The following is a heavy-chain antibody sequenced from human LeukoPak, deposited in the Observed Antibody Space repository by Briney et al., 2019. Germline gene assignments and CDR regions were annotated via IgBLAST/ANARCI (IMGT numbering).Heavy chain of an antibody. J-gene: IGHJ3*02. Sequence: SETLSLTCTVSGGSISSGGYYWRWIRQHPGKGLEWIGYIYYSGSTYYNPSLKSRVTISVDTSKNQFSLKLSSVTAADTAVYYCASGSYYDILTGYYMVAFDIWGQGTMVTVSS. CDR2: IYYSGST. CDR1: GGSISSGGYY. D-gene: IGHD3-9*01. V-gene: IGHV4-31*03. CDR3: ASGSYYDILTGYYMVAFDI.